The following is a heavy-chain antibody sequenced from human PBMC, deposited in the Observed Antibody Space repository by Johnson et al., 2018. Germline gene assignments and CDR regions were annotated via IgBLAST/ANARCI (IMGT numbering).Heavy chain of an antibody. CDR1: GFTFNDYY. CDR3: ARGGYSDPEKFHH. V-gene: IGHV3-11*01. Sequence: QVQLVESGGGLVNPGGSLRLSCTASGFTFNDYYMSWIRQAPGKGLEWVSYISSSGTTIYYADSVTGRFSISRDNANNSLYLQMDSLRAEDTALYYWARGGYSDPEKFHHWGQGTLVTVSS. J-gene: IGHJ1*01. CDR2: ISSSGTTI. D-gene: IGHD1-26*01.